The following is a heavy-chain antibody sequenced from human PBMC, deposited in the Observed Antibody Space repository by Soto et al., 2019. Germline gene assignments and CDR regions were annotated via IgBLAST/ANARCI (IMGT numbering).Heavy chain of an antibody. CDR1: GFTFSSFA. CDR2: ISYDGSSK. J-gene: IGHJ4*02. D-gene: IGHD3-22*01. Sequence: QVQLVESGGGVVQPGRSLRLSCAASGFTFSSFAMHWVRQAPGKGLEWVAVISYDGSSKYFADSVKGRVTISRDNSKNTLHLQMNSLRAEDTAVYYCARDQGYDSRGYYYYWGQGTLVTVSS. V-gene: IGHV3-30-3*01. CDR3: ARDQGYDSRGYYYY.